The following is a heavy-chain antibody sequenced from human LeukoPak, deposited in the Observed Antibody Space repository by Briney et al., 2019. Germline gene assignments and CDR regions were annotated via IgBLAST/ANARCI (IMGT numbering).Heavy chain of an antibody. V-gene: IGHV3-74*01. CDR1: GLTFSSHW. Sequence: GGSLRLSCAASGLTFSSHWMHWVRQAPGKGLVWVSRITNDGSSTTYADSVKGRFTISRDNAKNMLYLQVNSLRAEDTAVYYCARDEWNDDYFDYWGQGTLVTVSS. J-gene: IGHJ4*02. CDR2: ITNDGSST. D-gene: IGHD1-1*01. CDR3: ARDEWNDDYFDY.